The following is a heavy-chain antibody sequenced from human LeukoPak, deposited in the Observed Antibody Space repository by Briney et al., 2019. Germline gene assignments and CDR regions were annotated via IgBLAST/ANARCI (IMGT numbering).Heavy chain of an antibody. CDR1: GGSISSGGYY. V-gene: IGHV4-31*03. J-gene: IGHJ3*02. D-gene: IGHD1-26*01. CDR3: AGATTHDAFDI. CDR2: IYYSGST. Sequence: SETLSLTCTDSGGSISSGGYYWSWIRQHPGKGLKWIGYIYYSGSTYYNPSLKSRVTISVDTSKNQFSLKLSSVTAADTAVYYCAGATTHDAFDIWGQGTMVTVSS.